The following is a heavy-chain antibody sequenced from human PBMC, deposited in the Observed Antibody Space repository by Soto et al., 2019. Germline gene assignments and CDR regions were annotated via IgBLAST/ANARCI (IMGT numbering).Heavy chain of an antibody. J-gene: IGHJ6*02. D-gene: IGHD6-19*01. CDR3: ARVSGWYGINYYYSDGMDV. V-gene: IGHV1-69*01. CDR2: IIPIFGTA. Sequence: QVQLVQSGAEVKKPGSSVKVSCKASGGTFSSYAISWVRQAPGQGLEWMGGIIPIFGTANYAQKFQGRVTITADESTSTAYMELSSLRSEDTAVYYCARVSGWYGINYYYSDGMDVWGQGTTVTVSS. CDR1: GGTFSSYA.